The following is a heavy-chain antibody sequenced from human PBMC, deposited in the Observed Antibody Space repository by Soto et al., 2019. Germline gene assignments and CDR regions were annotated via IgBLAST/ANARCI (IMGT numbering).Heavy chain of an antibody. D-gene: IGHD1-1*01. Sequence: QVQLVQSGADVKKPGSSVKISCTASGAAFSNYTFTWVRRAPGEGLEWVGRVIPLLDASNYAEKFQDRVTISADRSTSTVYMELSGLRSEDSAIYYCASGKRQMSQGRMGFYYYMDVWGKGTSVTVSS. CDR2: VIPLLDAS. J-gene: IGHJ6*03. CDR3: ASGKRQMSQGRMGFYYYMDV. V-gene: IGHV1-69*08. CDR1: GAAFSNYT.